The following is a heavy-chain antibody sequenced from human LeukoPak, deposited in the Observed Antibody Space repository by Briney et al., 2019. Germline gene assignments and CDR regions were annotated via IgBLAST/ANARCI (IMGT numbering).Heavy chain of an antibody. D-gene: IGHD4-17*01. CDR2: ISGSGGTT. J-gene: IGHJ5*02. CDR1: GFNFDDYV. CDR3: AKEATVTPGNVNWFDP. Sequence: GGSLRLSCAASGFNFDDYVMSWVRQAPGKGLEWVSTISGSGGTTYYADSVKGRFTISRHNSKNTLYLQMNSLRAEDTAVYYCAKEATVTPGNVNWFDPWGQGTLVTVSS. V-gene: IGHV3-23*01.